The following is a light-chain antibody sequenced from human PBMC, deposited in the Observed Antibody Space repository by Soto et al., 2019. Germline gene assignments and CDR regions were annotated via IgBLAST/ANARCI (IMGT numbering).Light chain of an antibody. CDR3: QQYSHYPRT. CDR1: QNINKW. V-gene: IGKV1-5*03. CDR2: QAS. Sequence: DIQMTQSPSTLSASPGDRVIITCRASQNINKWLAWYQQRPGEAPKLLIYQASHLQSGVPSRFSGSGSETDFSLTISSLQPADFATYYCQQYSHYPRTFGQGTKVEIK. J-gene: IGKJ1*01.